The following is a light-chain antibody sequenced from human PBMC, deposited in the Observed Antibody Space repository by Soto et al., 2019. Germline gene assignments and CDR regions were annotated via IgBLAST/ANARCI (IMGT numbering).Light chain of an antibody. Sequence: DIVMTQSPDSLAVSLGERATVNCTSRQSVLYSSKNKHYLAGYQQKPGQSPKLLIYWASSRESGVPDRFSGSGYGTDFTITISSLQAEDVAVYYCQQYYRTPYTFGQGTKLEI. J-gene: IGKJ2*01. CDR3: QQYYRTPYT. CDR2: WAS. V-gene: IGKV4-1*01. CDR1: QSVLYSSKNKHY.